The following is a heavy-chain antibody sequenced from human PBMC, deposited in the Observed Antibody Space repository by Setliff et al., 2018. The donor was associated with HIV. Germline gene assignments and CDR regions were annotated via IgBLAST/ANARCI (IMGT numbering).Heavy chain of an antibody. CDR3: VRGANFYTPRKRIFEH. Sequence: PSETLSLTCAVYGESFSPYYWNWIRQSPGKGLEWIGEISHSGSSNYSPSLESRLTISVDTSKNQVSLKLNSVTAADSAVYYCVRGANFYTPRKRIFEHWGQGVLVTVSS. D-gene: IGHD3-3*01. CDR2: ISHSGSS. V-gene: IGHV4-34*01. CDR1: GESFSPYY. J-gene: IGHJ4*02.